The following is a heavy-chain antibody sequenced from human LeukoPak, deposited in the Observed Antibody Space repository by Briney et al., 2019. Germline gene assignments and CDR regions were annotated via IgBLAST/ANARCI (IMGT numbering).Heavy chain of an antibody. CDR2: IYTSGST. J-gene: IGHJ4*02. Sequence: SETLSLTCTVSGGSISSYYWSWIRQPAGKGLEWIGRIYTSGSTNYNPSLKSRVTISVDTSKNQFSLKLSSVTAADTAVYYCARGRIAARVRRADFDYWGQGTLVTVSS. CDR1: GGSISSYY. CDR3: ARGRIAARVRRADFDY. D-gene: IGHD6-6*01. V-gene: IGHV4-4*07.